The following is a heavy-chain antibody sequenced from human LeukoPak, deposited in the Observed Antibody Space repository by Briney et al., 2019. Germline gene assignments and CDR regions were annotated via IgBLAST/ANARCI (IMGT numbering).Heavy chain of an antibody. Sequence: GGSLRLSCAASGFTFSSYGMHWVRQAPGKGLEWVAGIWYDGSNKYYADSVKGRFTISRDNSKNTLYLQMNSLRAEDTAVYYCARDKSSSTNLLDYWGQGTLVTVSS. D-gene: IGHD2-2*01. CDR3: ARDKSSSTNLLDY. J-gene: IGHJ4*02. V-gene: IGHV3-33*01. CDR1: GFTFSSYG. CDR2: IWYDGSNK.